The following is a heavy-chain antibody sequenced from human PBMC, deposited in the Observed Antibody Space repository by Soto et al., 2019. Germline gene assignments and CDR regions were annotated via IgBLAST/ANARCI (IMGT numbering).Heavy chain of an antibody. Sequence: PSETLSLTCTVSGGSISSYYWSWIRQPPGKGLEWIGYIAYSGTTNYNPSLKSRVTISVDTSKDQFSLKITSVTAADTAVYYCAGEPVAGPKAHSVDIWGQGTMVTVSS. D-gene: IGHD6-19*01. CDR3: AGEPVAGPKAHSVDI. CDR2: IAYSGTT. V-gene: IGHV4-59*01. CDR1: GGSISSYY. J-gene: IGHJ3*02.